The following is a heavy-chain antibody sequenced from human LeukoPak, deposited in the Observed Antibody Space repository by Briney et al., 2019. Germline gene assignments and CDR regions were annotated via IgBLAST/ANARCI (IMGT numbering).Heavy chain of an antibody. V-gene: IGHV1-69*04. CDR3: AGGIAARPYYFDY. D-gene: IGHD6-6*01. J-gene: IGHJ4*02. CDR2: IIPILGIA. Sequence: GASVTVSCKGSGCSFSSYAFSWVWQAPGPGLGWMGRIIPILGIANYAQKFQGRVTITADKSTSTAYMELSSLRSEDTAVYYCAGGIAARPYYFDYWGQGTLVTVSS. CDR1: GCSFSSYA.